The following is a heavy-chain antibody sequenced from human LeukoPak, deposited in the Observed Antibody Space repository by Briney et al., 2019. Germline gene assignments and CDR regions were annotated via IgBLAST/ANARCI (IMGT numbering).Heavy chain of an antibody. J-gene: IGHJ6*03. CDR3: ARESSSSRYFMDV. CDR2: IHYSGST. V-gene: IGHV4-39*07. Sequence: SETLSLTCSVSGGSTLTSTAYWGWVRQPPGKGLEWIGSIHYSGSTYKNPSLKSRVTISMGTSGSQFSLKVTSLTAADSAVYFCARESSSSRYFMDVWGRGTTVTVSS. D-gene: IGHD6-6*01. CDR1: GGSTLTSTAY.